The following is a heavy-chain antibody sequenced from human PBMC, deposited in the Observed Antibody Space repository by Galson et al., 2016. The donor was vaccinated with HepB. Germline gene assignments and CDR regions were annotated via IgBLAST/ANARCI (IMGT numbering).Heavy chain of an antibody. CDR1: GNSFTTYG. CDR3: AAHSGTNSWGRKALDY. J-gene: IGHJ4*02. V-gene: IGHV1-18*01. Sequence: SVKVSCKAYGNSFTTYGFTWVRQAPGQGLEWMGWIGAYNGNTHSAQTFQDRVTLTRNTFTTTGYLELRSLRLDATAVYYCAAHSGTNSWGRKALDYWGQGTLITVSS. D-gene: IGHD1-26*01. CDR2: IGAYNGNT.